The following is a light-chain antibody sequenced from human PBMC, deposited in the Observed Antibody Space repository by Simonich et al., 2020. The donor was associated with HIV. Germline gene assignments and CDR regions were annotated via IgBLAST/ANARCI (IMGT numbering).Light chain of an antibody. J-gene: IGKJ1*01. V-gene: IGKV4-1*01. CDR2: WAS. CDR3: QQYYSTPPT. Sequence: DIVMTQSPDSLAVSLGERATVNCRSSRSVLYRSNNKNYLAWYQQKPGQPPKLLIYWASTRESGVPDRFRASGSGTDFTLPISSLQAEDVAIYYCQQYYSTPPTFGQGTKVEIK. CDR1: RSVLYRSNNKNY.